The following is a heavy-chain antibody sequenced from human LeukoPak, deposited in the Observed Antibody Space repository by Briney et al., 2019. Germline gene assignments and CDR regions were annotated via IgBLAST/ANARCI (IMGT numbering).Heavy chain of an antibody. CDR3: AREGGSSSVGWFDP. CDR1: GGSISSSSYY. Sequence: SETLSLTCTVSGGSISSSSYYWGWIRQPPGKELEWIGSIYYSGRTYYNPSLKSRVTISVDTSKNQFSLKLSSVTAADTAVYYCAREGGSSSVGWFDPWGQGTLVTVSS. V-gene: IGHV4-39*07. J-gene: IGHJ5*02. D-gene: IGHD6-13*01. CDR2: IYYSGRT.